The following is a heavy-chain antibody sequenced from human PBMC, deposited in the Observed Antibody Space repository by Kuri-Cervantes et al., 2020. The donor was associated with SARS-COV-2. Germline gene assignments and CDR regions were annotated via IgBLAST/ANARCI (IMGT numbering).Heavy chain of an antibody. V-gene: IGHV3-20*04. J-gene: IGHJ4*02. Sequence: GESLKISCAASGFTFDDYGMSWVRQAPGKGLEWVSGSNWNGGSTGYADSVKGRFTIPRDNAKNSLYLQMNSLRAEDTALYYCARDLGAAAGTSSAFDYWGQGTLVTVSS. CDR3: ARDLGAAAGTSSAFDY. D-gene: IGHD6-13*01. CDR2: SNWNGGST. CDR1: GFTFDDYG.